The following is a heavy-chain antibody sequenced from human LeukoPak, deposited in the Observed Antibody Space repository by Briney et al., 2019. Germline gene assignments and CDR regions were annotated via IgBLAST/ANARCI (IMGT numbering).Heavy chain of an antibody. CDR1: GFTFSDYS. CDR3: ARQNGAGYYYYFDS. CDR2: ISSSSSSM. V-gene: IGHV3-48*01. D-gene: IGHD3-22*01. J-gene: IGHJ4*02. Sequence: GGSLRLSCAASGFTFSDYSMNWVRQAPWKGLEWVSYISSSSSSMYYADSVKGRFTISRDNARSSLYLQMNSLRAEDTAVYYCARQNGAGYYYYFDSWGQGTLVTVSS.